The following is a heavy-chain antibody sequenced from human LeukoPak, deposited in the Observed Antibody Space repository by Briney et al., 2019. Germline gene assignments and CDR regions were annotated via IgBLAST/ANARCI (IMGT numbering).Heavy chain of an antibody. CDR2: IDYSRST. CDR3: ARHGGSWTFDS. D-gene: IGHD6-13*01. J-gene: IGHJ4*02. V-gene: IGHV4-59*08. CDR1: GGSISSYY. Sequence: LETLSLTCTVSGGSISSYYWSWIRQPPGKGLEWIGYIDYSRSTNYNPSLKSRVTISVDTSKNQFFLKLSSVTAAGTAVYYCARHGGSWTFDSWGQGTLVTVSS.